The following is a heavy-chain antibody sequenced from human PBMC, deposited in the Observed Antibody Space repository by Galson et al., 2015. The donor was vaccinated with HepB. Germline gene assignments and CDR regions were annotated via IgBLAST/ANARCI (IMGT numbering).Heavy chain of an antibody. D-gene: IGHD2-21*02. CDR1: EYSFTTQW. CDR3: TRHMVTSPFDY. V-gene: IGHV5-10-1*01. CDR2: IDPSDSCT. Sequence: QSGAEVKKPGESLRISCKGSEYSFTTQWISWVRQTPGKGLEWMGRIDPSDSCTSYSPSFQGHVTISVDKSISTAYLRWSSLKASDTAMYYCTRHMVTSPFDYWGQGTLVTVSS. J-gene: IGHJ4*02.